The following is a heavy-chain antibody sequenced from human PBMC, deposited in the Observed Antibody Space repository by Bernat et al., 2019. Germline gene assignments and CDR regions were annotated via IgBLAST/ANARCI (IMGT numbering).Heavy chain of an antibody. Sequence: QLQLQESGSGLVKPSQTLSLTCAVSGGSISSGGYSWSWIRQPPGKGLEWIGYIYHSGSTYYNPSLKSRVTISVDRSKNQFSLKLSSVTAADTAVYYCARVRNDSSGYCEYYFDYWGQGTLVTVSS. V-gene: IGHV4-30-2*01. D-gene: IGHD3-22*01. CDR2: IYHSGST. J-gene: IGHJ4*02. CDR1: GGSISSGGYS. CDR3: ARVRNDSSGYCEYYFDY.